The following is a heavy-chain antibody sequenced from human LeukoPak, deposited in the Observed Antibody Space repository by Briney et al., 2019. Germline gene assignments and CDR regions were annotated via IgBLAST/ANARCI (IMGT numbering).Heavy chain of an antibody. CDR1: GGSFSGYY. V-gene: IGHV4-34*01. CDR3: ARVRRESSGWYDQAHVYYYYGMDV. Sequence: PSETLSLTCAVYGGSFSGYYWSWIRHPPGKGLEWIGEINHSGSTNYNPSLKSRVTISVDTSKNQFSLKLSSVTAADTAVYYCARVRRESSGWYDQAHVYYYYGMDVWGQGTTVTVSS. CDR2: INHSGST. J-gene: IGHJ6*02. D-gene: IGHD6-19*01.